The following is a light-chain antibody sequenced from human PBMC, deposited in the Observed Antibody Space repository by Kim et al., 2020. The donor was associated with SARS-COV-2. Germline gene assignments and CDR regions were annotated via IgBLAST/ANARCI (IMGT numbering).Light chain of an antibody. J-gene: IGKJ1*01. CDR1: QSINIW. CDR3: QEYKSDSWR. Sequence: GDRVTITCRASQSINIWLAWYQQKPEKAPNLLIYDASNLETGVPSRFSGSGSGTQFTLTISSLQPDDFATYYCQEYKSDSWRFGQGTKVDIK. CDR2: DAS. V-gene: IGKV1-5*01.